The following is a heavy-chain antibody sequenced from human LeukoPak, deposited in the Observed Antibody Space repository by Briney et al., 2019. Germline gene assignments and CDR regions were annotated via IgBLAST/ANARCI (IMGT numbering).Heavy chain of an antibody. Sequence: ASVKVSCKVSGYTLTELSMHWVRQAPGKGLEWMGGFDPEDGETIYAQKFQGRVTMTEVTTTDTAYMELSSLRSEDTAVYYCATGHSIAAPPDYWGQGTLVTVSS. D-gene: IGHD6-6*01. CDR3: ATGHSIAAPPDY. CDR2: FDPEDGET. CDR1: GYTLTELS. J-gene: IGHJ4*02. V-gene: IGHV1-24*01.